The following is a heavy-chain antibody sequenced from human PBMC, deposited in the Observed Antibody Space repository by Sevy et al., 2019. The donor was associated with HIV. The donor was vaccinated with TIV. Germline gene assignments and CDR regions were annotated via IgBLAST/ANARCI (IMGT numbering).Heavy chain of an antibody. J-gene: IGHJ4*02. CDR3: ARLLGSTEFGYYFDY. CDR2: IRPYNGNT. Sequence: ASVKVSCKASGYTFTSYGLSWVRQAPGQGLEWMGGIRPYNGNTDYAQKLQGRVTVTTDTSPTTAYMELRSLRSDDTALYYCARLLGSTEFGYYFDYWGQGTLVTVSS. D-gene: IGHD1-26*01. CDR1: GYTFTSYG. V-gene: IGHV1-18*01.